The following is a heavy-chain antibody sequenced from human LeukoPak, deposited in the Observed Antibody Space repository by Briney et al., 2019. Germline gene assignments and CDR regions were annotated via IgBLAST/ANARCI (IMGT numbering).Heavy chain of an antibody. CDR2: IYSGGST. V-gene: IGHV3-53*01. D-gene: IGHD4-11*01. J-gene: IGHJ4*02. CDR1: GFTVSSNY. CDR3: ARAGTTGDFDY. Sequence: GGSLRLSCAASGFTVSSNYMSWVRQAPGKGLEWVSVIYSGGSTYYADSVKGRFTISRDNSKNTLYLQMDSLRAEDTAVYYCARAGTTGDFDYWGQGTLVTVPS.